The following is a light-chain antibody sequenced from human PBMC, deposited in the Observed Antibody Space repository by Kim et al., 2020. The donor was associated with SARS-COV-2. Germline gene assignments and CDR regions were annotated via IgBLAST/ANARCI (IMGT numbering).Light chain of an antibody. Sequence: SPGESATLSCRASQTVRSNYLAWYQQKPGQAPRLLIYVASTRAAGIPDRFSGSGSGTDFTLTISRLEPEDFAVYYCQQFATSPWTFGQGTKVDIK. J-gene: IGKJ1*01. V-gene: IGKV3-20*01. CDR3: QQFATSPWT. CDR2: VAS. CDR1: QTVRSNY.